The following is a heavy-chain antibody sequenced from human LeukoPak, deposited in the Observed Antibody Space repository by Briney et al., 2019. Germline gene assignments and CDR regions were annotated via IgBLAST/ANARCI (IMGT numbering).Heavy chain of an antibody. CDR2: IYYSRST. D-gene: IGHD3-10*01. CDR3: ARDGLLWFGELWFSAFDI. J-gene: IGHJ3*02. V-gene: IGHV4-59*01. CDR1: GGSFSGYY. Sequence: PSETLSPTCAVYGGSFSGYYWSWIRQPPGKGLEWIGYIYYSRSTNYNPSLKSRVTISVDTSKNQFSLKLSSVTAADTAVYYCARDGLLWFGELWFSAFDIWGQGTMVTVSS.